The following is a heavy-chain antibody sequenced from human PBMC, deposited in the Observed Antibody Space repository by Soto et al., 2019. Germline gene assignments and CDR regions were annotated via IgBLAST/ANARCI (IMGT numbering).Heavy chain of an antibody. CDR2: IWYDGTSK. D-gene: IGHD1-7*01. CDR3: ARGPGTTDYFDY. V-gene: IGHV3-33*01. Sequence: QVQLVESGGGVVQSGRSLRLSCAASGFTFSNYGVHWVRQAPGKGLEWVAAIWYDGTSKYYADSVKGRFTISRDNSKNMLYLQMNSLRAEDTAVYYCARGPGTTDYFDYWGQGTLVTVSS. CDR1: GFTFSNYG. J-gene: IGHJ4*02.